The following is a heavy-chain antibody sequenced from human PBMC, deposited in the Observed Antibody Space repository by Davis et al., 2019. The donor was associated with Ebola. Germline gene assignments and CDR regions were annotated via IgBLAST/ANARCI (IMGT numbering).Heavy chain of an antibody. D-gene: IGHD1-1*01. Sequence: ASVTVSCKASGYTLTSYGISWVRQAPGQGLEWMGWISAYNGNTNYAQNVQGRVTMTTDTSTSTAYMEVGSLRSDDTAVYYCARAQFPTTSDHWGQGTLVTVSS. CDR2: ISAYNGNT. CDR1: GYTLTSYG. V-gene: IGHV1-18*04. CDR3: ARAQFPTTSDH. J-gene: IGHJ4*02.